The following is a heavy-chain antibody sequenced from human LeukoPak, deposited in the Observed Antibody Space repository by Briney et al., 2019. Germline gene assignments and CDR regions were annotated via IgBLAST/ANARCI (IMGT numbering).Heavy chain of an antibody. J-gene: IGHJ4*02. Sequence: GRSLRLSCAASGFTFSSYAMHWVRQAPGKGLEWVAVISYDGSNKYYADSVKGRFTISRDNSKNTLYLQMNSLRAEDTAVYYCARGRDIVVVPAAYGGDFDYWGQGTLVTVSS. D-gene: IGHD2-2*01. CDR2: ISYDGSNK. CDR1: GFTFSSYA. V-gene: IGHV3-30-3*01. CDR3: ARGRDIVVVPAAYGGDFDY.